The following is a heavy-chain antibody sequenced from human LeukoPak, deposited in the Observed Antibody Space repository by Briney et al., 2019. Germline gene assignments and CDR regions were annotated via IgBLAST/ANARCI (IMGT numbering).Heavy chain of an antibody. D-gene: IGHD5-24*01. CDR2: ITGSGGST. CDR3: AKEGDGYNSDSTNWFDP. J-gene: IGHJ5*02. CDR1: GFTFSSFA. Sequence: GGSLRLSCAASGFTFSSFAMSWVRQAPGKGLEWVSVITGSGGSTFYADSVKGRFTISRDNSKNTLYLQMNSLRAEDTAVYYCAKEGDGYNSDSTNWFDPWGQGTLVTVSS. V-gene: IGHV3-23*01.